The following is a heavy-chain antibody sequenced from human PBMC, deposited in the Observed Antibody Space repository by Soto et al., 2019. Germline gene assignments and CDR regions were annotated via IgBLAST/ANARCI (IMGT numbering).Heavy chain of an antibody. V-gene: IGHV3-23*01. D-gene: IGHD2-2*02. CDR3: AKFYCSGPRCYTLYGMAV. J-gene: IGHJ6*02. CDR2: ISGSGGST. Sequence: EVQLLESGGGLVQRGGSLRLSCAASGFTFSSYAMSWVRQAPGRGLEWVSGISGSGGSTYYADSVKGRFTISRDNSKNTLSLQRTSLRAEATAVYYCAKFYCSGPRCYTLYGMAVWGQGTPFTSP. CDR1: GFTFSSYA.